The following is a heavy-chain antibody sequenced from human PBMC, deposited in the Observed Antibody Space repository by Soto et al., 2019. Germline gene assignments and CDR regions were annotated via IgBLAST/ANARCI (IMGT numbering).Heavy chain of an antibody. V-gene: IGHV4-59*01. Sequence: AETLSLTCTVSGGSISSYYWSWIRQPPGKGLEWIGYIYYSGSTNYNPALKSRVTISVDTSKNQFSLKLSSVTAADTAVYYCARAGVYSGYDGDFDYWGQGTLVTVSS. CDR2: IYYSGST. D-gene: IGHD5-12*01. J-gene: IGHJ4*02. CDR3: ARAGVYSGYDGDFDY. CDR1: GGSISSYY.